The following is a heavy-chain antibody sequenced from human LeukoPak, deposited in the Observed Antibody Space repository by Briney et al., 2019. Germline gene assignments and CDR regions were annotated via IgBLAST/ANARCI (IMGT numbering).Heavy chain of an antibody. Sequence: GGSLRLSCAVSGLTVSSNYMSWVRQAPGKGLEWVSVIYSGGDTYYADAVKGRFTISRHNSKNTLYLQMSSLRAEDTAVYYCARDRNYYGSGSYQNYYYYYGMDVWGQGTTVTVSS. J-gene: IGHJ6*02. CDR2: IYSGGDT. D-gene: IGHD3-10*01. CDR3: ARDRNYYGSGSYQNYYYYYGMDV. V-gene: IGHV3-53*01. CDR1: GLTVSSNY.